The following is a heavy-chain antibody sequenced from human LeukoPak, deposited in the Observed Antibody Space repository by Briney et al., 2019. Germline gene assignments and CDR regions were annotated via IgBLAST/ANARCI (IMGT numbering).Heavy chain of an antibody. J-gene: IGHJ4*02. CDR2: VNARAGGT. CDR3: ARDPNSPVPLDY. D-gene: IGHD1-1*01. Sequence: GASVMVSCKASGFTFTDYYIHWVRQAPGQGLEWMGHVNARAGGTEFAQRFRGRVTITRDTSVKTAYMELRSLRSDDTAFYYCARDPNSPVPLDYFGQGTLVTVSP. CDR1: GFTFTDYY. V-gene: IGHV1-2*06.